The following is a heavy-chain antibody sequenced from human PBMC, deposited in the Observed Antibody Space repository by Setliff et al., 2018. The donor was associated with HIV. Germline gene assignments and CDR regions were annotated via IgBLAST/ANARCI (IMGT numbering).Heavy chain of an antibody. V-gene: IGHV4-31*03. Sequence: PSETLSITCTVSGGSISSGGYYWNWILQYPVKGLEWIGHIYYNGRTLFNPALGTRLNMSVDTSENQFSLHLNSVTAADTAVYYCVRERRRSPLSYGLDVWGQGTTVTVSS. CDR2: IYYNGRT. CDR1: GGSISSGGYY. J-gene: IGHJ6*02. CDR3: VRERRRSPLSYGLDV.